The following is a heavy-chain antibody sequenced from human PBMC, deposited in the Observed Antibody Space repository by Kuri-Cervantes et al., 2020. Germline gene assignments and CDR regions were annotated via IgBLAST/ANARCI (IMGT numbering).Heavy chain of an antibody. J-gene: IGHJ6*02. CDR1: GGTFSSYA. Sequence: SVKVSCKASGGTFSSYAISWVRQAPGQGLEWMGGIIPIFGTANYAQKFQGRVTITADESTSTAYMELSSLRSEDTAVYYCARGALWFGDYRAYGMDIWGQGTTVTVSS. V-gene: IGHV1-69*13. D-gene: IGHD3-10*01. CDR2: IIPIFGTA. CDR3: ARGALWFGDYRAYGMDI.